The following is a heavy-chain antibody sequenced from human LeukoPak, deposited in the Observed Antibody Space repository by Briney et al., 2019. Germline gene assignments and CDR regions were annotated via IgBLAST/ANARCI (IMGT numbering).Heavy chain of an antibody. Sequence: GGSLRLSCAASEFSFGSNYMTWVRQAPGKGLEWVSLIYSGGSTYYADSVKGRFTISRDNAKNSLYLQMNSLRAEDTAVYYCARDSSSTQQLWFVYWGQGTLVTVSS. CDR1: EFSFGSNY. CDR3: ARDSSSTQQLWFVY. CDR2: IYSGGST. V-gene: IGHV3-66*01. D-gene: IGHD5-18*01. J-gene: IGHJ4*02.